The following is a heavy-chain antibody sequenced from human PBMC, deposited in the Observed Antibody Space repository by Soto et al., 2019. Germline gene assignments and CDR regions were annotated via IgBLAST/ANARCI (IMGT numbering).Heavy chain of an antibody. CDR2: IIPIFGTA. J-gene: IGHJ6*03. CDR1: GGTFSSYA. V-gene: IGHV1-69*01. D-gene: IGHD4-17*01. Sequence: QVQLVQSGAEVKKPGSSVKVSCKASGGTFSSYAISWVRQAPGQGLEWMGGIIPIFGTANYAQKFQGRVTITADESTSTADMELSSLRSEDTAVYYCARADYGDYGYYSYYMDVWGKGTTVTVSS. CDR3: ARADYGDYGYYSYYMDV.